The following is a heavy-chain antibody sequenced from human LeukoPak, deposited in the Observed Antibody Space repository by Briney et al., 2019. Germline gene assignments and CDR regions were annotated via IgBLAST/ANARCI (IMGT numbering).Heavy chain of an antibody. V-gene: IGHV3-7*01. CDR3: ASRYRSYYFLY. D-gene: IGHD6-6*01. CDR2: IKQDGSEK. J-gene: IGHJ4*02. CDR1: GFTFSSYW. Sequence: GGSLRLSCAASGFTFSSYWMSWVRQAPGKGLEWVANIKQDGSEKYYVDSVKGRFTISRDNAKNSLYLQMNNLRAEDTAVYYCASRYRSYYFLYWGQGTLVTVSS.